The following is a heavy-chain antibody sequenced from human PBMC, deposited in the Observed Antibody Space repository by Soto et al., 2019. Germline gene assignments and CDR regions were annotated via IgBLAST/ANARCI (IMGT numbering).Heavy chain of an antibody. CDR3: ARDRVAGDVFDY. Sequence: SVKVSCKASGGTFSSYAISWVRQAPGQGLEWMGGIIPIFGTTNYAQKFQGRVTITADESTSTAYMELSNLRSEDTAVYYCARDRVAGDVFDYWGQGTLVTVSS. J-gene: IGHJ4*02. V-gene: IGHV1-69*13. CDR1: GGTFSSYA. D-gene: IGHD2-15*01. CDR2: IIPIFGTT.